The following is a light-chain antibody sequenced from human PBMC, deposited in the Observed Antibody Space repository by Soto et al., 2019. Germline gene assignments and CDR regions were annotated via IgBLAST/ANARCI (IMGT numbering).Light chain of an antibody. J-gene: IGKJ1*01. V-gene: IGKV1-39*01. CDR1: QTISHY. Sequence: DIQMTQSPSSLSASVGDRVTITCRASQTISHYLNWYQQKPGKAPKLLIYGASSLQSGVPSRFSGSGSGTDFTLSISSLQPEGFATYYCEQSYSTRWTFGQGTKVEIK. CDR2: GAS. CDR3: EQSYSTRWT.